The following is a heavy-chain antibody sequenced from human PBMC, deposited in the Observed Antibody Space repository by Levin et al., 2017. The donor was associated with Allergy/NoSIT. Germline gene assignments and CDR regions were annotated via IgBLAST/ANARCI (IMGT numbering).Heavy chain of an antibody. V-gene: IGHV4-39*01. CDR2: IFYSGST. D-gene: IGHD3-16*01. J-gene: IGHJ5*02. CDR1: GGSISSGTHY. Sequence: SETLSLTCTVSGGSISSGTHYWGWIRQPPGKGLEWIGTIFYSGSTYYNPSLKSRVTIYADTSKNQCSLKLSSVTAADTALYYCASANSWGTGWFDPWGQGTLVTVSS. CDR3: ASANSWGTGWFDP.